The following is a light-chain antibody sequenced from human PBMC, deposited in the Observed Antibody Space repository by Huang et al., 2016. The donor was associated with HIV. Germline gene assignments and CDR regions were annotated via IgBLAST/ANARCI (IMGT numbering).Light chain of an antibody. CDR2: AAS. J-gene: IGKJ1*01. V-gene: IGKV1-27*01. Sequence: DIQMTQSPPALSASVADRVTITCWASQDISNYLAWYQQKPGKVPQLLIYAASTWQSGVSSRFSGSGSGTNFTLTISSLQSEDVAAYHCQQYNSAPRTFGQGTKVEIQ. CDR1: QDISNY. CDR3: QQYNSAPRT.